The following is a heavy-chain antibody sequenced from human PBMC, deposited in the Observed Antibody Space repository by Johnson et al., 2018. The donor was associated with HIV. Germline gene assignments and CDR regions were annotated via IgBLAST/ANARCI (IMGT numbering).Heavy chain of an antibody. CDR2: IYSGGST. CDR3: ARIRVAVITEVGAFDI. CDR1: GFTFDDYA. J-gene: IGHJ3*02. D-gene: IGHD3-22*01. Sequence: VQLVESGGVVVQPGGSLRLSCAASGFTFDDYAMHWVRQAPGKGLEWVSVIYSGGSTYYADSVKGRFTISRDNSKNTLYLQMNSLRAEDTAVYYCARIRVAVITEVGAFDIWGQVTMVTVSS. V-gene: IGHV3-66*01.